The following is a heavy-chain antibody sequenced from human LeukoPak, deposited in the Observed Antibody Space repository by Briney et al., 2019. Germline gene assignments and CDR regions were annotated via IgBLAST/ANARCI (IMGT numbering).Heavy chain of an antibody. CDR1: GFTVSSNY. V-gene: IGHV3-53*01. Sequence: PGGSLRLSCAASGFTVSSNYMSWVRQAPGKELEWVSVIYSVGSTYYADSVKGRFTISRDNSKNTLYLQMNSLRAEDTAVYYCARWRLQCFDYWGQGTLVTVSS. D-gene: IGHD5-24*01. CDR2: IYSVGST. CDR3: ARWRLQCFDY. J-gene: IGHJ4*02.